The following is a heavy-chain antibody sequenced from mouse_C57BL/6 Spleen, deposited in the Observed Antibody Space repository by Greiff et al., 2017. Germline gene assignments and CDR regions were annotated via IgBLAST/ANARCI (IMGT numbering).Heavy chain of an antibody. Sequence: EVKVVESGAELVRPGASVKLSCTASGFNIKDYYMHWVKQRPEQGLEWIGRIDPEDGDTEYAPKFQGKANMTADPSSNTAYLQLSSLTSEDTAVYYCTLYYTGFAYWGQGPLVTVSA. CDR1: GFNIKDYY. V-gene: IGHV14-1*01. CDR2: IDPEDGDT. CDR3: TLYYTGFAY. D-gene: IGHD2-1*01. J-gene: IGHJ3*01.